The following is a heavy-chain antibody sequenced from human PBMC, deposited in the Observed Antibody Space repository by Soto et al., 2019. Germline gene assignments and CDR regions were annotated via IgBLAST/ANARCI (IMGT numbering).Heavy chain of an antibody. CDR2: ISSIGVAT. Sequence: PGGSLRLSCAASGFTFSIHAMNWVRQPPGEGLEWVSYISSIGVATYYAHFMNGRVTISRDNAKNSLYLQMNSLRAYDTAVYYCAREGRVGGIDYWGQGTPVTVSS. CDR3: AREGRVGGIDY. J-gene: IGHJ4*02. V-gene: IGHV3-48*03. CDR1: GFTFSIHA. D-gene: IGHD6-19*01.